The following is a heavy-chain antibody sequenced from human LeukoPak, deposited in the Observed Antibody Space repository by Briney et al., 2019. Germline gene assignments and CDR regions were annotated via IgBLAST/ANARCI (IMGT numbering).Heavy chain of an antibody. V-gene: IGHV3-30*14. J-gene: IGHJ4*02. CDR2: ISYDGSNK. D-gene: IGHD3-10*01. Sequence: GGSLRLSCAASGFTFSSYAMHWVRQAPGKGLEWVAVISYDGSNKYYADSVKGRFTISRDNSKNTLYLQMNSLRAEDTAVYYCTRGPPYYGSGSYLDWGQGTLVTVSS. CDR3: TRGPPYYGSGSYLD. CDR1: GFTFSSYA.